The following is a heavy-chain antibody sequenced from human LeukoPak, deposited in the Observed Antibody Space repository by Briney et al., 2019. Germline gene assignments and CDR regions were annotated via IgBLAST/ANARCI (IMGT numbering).Heavy chain of an antibody. V-gene: IGHV4-39*07. CDR1: GGSISSSSYY. D-gene: IGHD3-9*01. Sequence: SETLSLTCTVSGGSISSSSYYWGWIRQPPGKGLEWIGSIYYSGSTYYNPSLKSRVTISVDTSKNQFSLKLSSVTAADTAVYYCVRGDILTGYTNWGQGTLVTVSS. CDR3: VRGDILTGYTN. J-gene: IGHJ4*02. CDR2: IYYSGST.